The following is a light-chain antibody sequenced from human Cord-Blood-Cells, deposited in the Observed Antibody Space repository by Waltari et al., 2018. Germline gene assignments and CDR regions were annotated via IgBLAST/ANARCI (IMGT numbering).Light chain of an antibody. CDR2: DVS. CDR3: SSYTSSSTRV. J-gene: IGLJ1*01. CDR1: SSNVGGSDY. Sequence: QSALNQPASVSGSPGQSLTIHCTGASSNVGGSDYLSWYQQHPGKAPKLMIYDVSNRPSGVSNRFSGSKSGNTASLTISGLQAEDEADYYCSSYTSSSTRVFGTGTKVTVL. V-gene: IGLV2-14*01.